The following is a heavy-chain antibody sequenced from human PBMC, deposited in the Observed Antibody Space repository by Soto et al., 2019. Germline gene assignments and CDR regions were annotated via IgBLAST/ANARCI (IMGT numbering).Heavy chain of an antibody. Sequence: SETLSLTCTVSGGSISSSGYYWGWIRQPPGKGLEWIGSVYHSGNTYDNPSLKSRVTISADTSKNQFSLKLSSVTAADTAVYYCARRGFSSGWYYFDYWGHGTLVTVSS. CDR3: ARRGFSSGWYYFDY. CDR2: VYHSGNT. CDR1: GGSISSSGYY. V-gene: IGHV4-39*01. J-gene: IGHJ4*01. D-gene: IGHD6-19*01.